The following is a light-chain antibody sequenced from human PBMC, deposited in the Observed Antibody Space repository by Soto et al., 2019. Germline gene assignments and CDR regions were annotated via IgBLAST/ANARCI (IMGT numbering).Light chain of an antibody. CDR1: QSVSSN. V-gene: IGKV3-15*01. CDR3: QQYNKWPLT. J-gene: IGKJ4*01. CDR2: GAS. Sequence: EIVMTQSPATLSVSPGERATLSCRASQSVSSNLAWYQQKPGQAPRLLSYGASPRATGIPARFSGSGSGTEFILTISSLQSEDFAVYYCQQYNKWPLTFGGGTKVEIK.